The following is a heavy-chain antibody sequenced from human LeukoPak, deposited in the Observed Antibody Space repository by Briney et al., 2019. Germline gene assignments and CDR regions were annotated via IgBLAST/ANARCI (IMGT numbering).Heavy chain of an antibody. CDR1: GGSISSYY. CDR3: ARTESSSWYSYYYYYYMDV. Sequence: SETLSLTCTVSGGSISSYYWSWIRQPPGKGLEWIGYIYYSGSTNYNPSLKSRVTISVDTSKKQFSLKLSSVTAADTAVYYCARTESSSWYSYYYYYYMDVWGKGTTVTVSS. D-gene: IGHD6-13*01. V-gene: IGHV4-59*01. CDR2: IYYSGST. J-gene: IGHJ6*03.